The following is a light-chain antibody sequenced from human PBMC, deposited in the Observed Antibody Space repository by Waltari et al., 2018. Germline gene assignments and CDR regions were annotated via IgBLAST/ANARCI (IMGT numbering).Light chain of an antibody. CDR2: GAS. J-gene: IGKJ5*01. CDR1: QTIDNN. V-gene: IGKV3-15*01. CDR3: QQYNNWLSVT. Sequence: EIVVTQSPATLSVSPGERATLSCRTSQTIDNNLAWYQQKPGQTPRLLIYGASTRAIGIPARFSVSGFGTEFTLTISSLQSEDFAVYYCQQYNNWLSVTFGQGTRLEI.